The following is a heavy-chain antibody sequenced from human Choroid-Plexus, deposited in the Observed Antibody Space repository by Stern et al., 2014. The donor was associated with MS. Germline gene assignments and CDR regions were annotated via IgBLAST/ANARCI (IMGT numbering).Heavy chain of an antibody. CDR1: GFTFGSCA. Sequence: VQLVESGGGVVQPGRPLRLSCVASGFTFGSCAMHWVRQAPGKGVEWVAGVSYDGSNKYYADSVKGRFNISRDNSQNTLYMQMSSLRPEDTAVYYCAKDRQYLTYFFDHWGQGSLVTVSS. CDR2: VSYDGSNK. CDR3: AKDRQYLTYFFDH. D-gene: IGHD2/OR15-2a*01. J-gene: IGHJ5*02. V-gene: IGHV3-30*18.